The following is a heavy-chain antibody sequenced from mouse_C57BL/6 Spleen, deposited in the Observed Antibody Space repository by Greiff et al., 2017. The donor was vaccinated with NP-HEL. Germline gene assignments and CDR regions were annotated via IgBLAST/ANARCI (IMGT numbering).Heavy chain of an antibody. CDR1: GYTFTDYY. CDR3: ARSVDGSSSFAY. D-gene: IGHD1-1*01. J-gene: IGHJ3*01. V-gene: IGHV1-76*01. CDR2: IYPGSGNT. Sequence: VQLQQSGAELVRPGASVKLSCKASGYTFTDYYINWVKQRPGQGLEWIARIYPGSGNTYYNEKFKGKATLTAEKSSSTAYMQLSSLTSEDSAVYFCARSVDGSSSFAYWGQGTLVTVSA.